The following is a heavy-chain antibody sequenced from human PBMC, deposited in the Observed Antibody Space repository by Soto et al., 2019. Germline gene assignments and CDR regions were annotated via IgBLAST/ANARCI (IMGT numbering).Heavy chain of an antibody. CDR3: ARAIGPMLFDV. D-gene: IGHD2-8*01. CDR1: GDSVSRHCPV. J-gene: IGHJ3*01. V-gene: IGHV6-1*01. Sequence: SETLSLTWASSGDSVSRHCPVWNWVRQSTSRGLEWLGRTYYRSKWYNDYAVVVKSRLTITPDTSKNQFSLQLNSVTPEDTFVYYCARAIGPMLFDVWGQGTMVT. CDR2: TYYRSKWYN.